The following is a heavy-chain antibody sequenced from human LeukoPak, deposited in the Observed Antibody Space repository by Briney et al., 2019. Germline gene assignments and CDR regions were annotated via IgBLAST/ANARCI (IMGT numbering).Heavy chain of an antibody. Sequence: SETLSLTCTVSGGSISSYYWSWLRQPPGKGLEWIGYIYYSGSTNYNPSLKSRVTISVDTSKNQFSLKLSSVTAADTAVYYCARYRYDSSGYYYVGSWFDPWGQGTLVTVSS. D-gene: IGHD3-22*01. J-gene: IGHJ5*02. CDR1: GGSISSYY. CDR3: ARYRYDSSGYYYVGSWFDP. CDR2: IYYSGST. V-gene: IGHV4-59*01.